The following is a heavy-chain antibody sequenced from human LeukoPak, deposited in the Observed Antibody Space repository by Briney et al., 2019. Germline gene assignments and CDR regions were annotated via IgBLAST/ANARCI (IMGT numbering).Heavy chain of an antibody. J-gene: IGHJ4*02. CDR2: IIPIFGTA. V-gene: IGHV1-69*05. D-gene: IGHD3-3*01. CDR3: ARDDFWSGYPDY. Sequence: SVKVSCKASGGTFSSYAISWVRQAPGQGLEWMGGIIPIFGTANYAQKFQGRVTITTDESTSTAYMELSSLRSEDTAVYYCARDDFWSGYPDYCGQGTLVTVSS. CDR1: GGTFSSYA.